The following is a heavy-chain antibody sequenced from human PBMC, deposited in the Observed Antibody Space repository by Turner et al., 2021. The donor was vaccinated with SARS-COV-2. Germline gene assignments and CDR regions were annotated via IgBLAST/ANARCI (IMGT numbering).Heavy chain of an antibody. D-gene: IGHD3-10*01. CDR1: GFTVSNNS. CDR3: ARDGGGSGSYCYFDY. V-gene: IGHV3-53*01. J-gene: IGHJ4*02. Sequence: EVQLVESGGGLIQPGGSLRLSCAASGFTVSNNSMSWVRQAPGKGLEWVSVIYSGGSTDYADSVKGRFTISRDKSKNTLYLQMNSLRAEDTAVYYCARDGGGSGSYCYFDYWGQGTLVTVSS. CDR2: IYSGGST.